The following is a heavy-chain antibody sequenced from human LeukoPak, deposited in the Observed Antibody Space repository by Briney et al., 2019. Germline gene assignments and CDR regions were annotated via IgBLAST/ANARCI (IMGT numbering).Heavy chain of an antibody. CDR2: IYPGDSDT. J-gene: IGHJ3*02. D-gene: IGHD3-22*01. CDR1: GYSFTSYW. Sequence: GESLKISCKGSGYSFTSYWIGWVRQMPGKGLEWMWIIYPGDSDTRYSPSFQGQVTISADKSISTAYLQWSSLKASDTAMYYCAKTYYYDSSGYSGAFDIWGQGTMVTVSS. V-gene: IGHV5-51*01. CDR3: AKTYYYDSSGYSGAFDI.